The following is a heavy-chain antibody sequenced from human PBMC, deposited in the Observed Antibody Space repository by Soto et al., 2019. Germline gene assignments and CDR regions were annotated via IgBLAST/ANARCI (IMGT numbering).Heavy chain of an antibody. CDR3: ARVRDWFDP. D-gene: IGHD3-3*01. V-gene: IGHV4-34*01. Sequence: ETLSLTCAVYGGSFSGYYWNWIRQPPGKGLEWIGEIDHSGYTNYNPSLKSRVTISVDTSKSQFSLRLTSVIAADTAVYYCARVRDWFDPWGQGTLVTVSS. CDR2: IDHSGYT. CDR1: GGSFSGYY. J-gene: IGHJ5*02.